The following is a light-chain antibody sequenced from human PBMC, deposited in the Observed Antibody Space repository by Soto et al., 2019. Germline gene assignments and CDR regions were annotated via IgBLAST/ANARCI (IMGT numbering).Light chain of an antibody. Sequence: QTVVTQEPSFSVSPGGTVTLTCGLTSGSVSSTNYPSWYQQTPGQPPRTLIHSTDTRASGVTDRFSGSILGNKAALTIAGAQADDECDYYCALYMGGGILVFGGGTKLTVL. V-gene: IGLV8-61*01. CDR2: STD. J-gene: IGLJ3*02. CDR3: ALYMGGGILV. CDR1: SGSVSSTNY.